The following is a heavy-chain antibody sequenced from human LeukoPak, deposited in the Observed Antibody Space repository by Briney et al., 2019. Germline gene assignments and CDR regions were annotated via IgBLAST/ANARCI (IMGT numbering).Heavy chain of an antibody. J-gene: IGHJ4*02. CDR3: ARRRYSSSWYFDY. D-gene: IGHD6-13*01. Sequence: GGSLRLSCAVSGFTFSSYALSWVRKAPRKGLEWVSGISGSGDGTYYEDSVRGRFTISRDNSKNTLYLQMNSLRAEDSAVYYCARRRYSSSWYFDYWGQGTLVTVSS. V-gene: IGHV3-23*01. CDR1: GFTFSSYA. CDR2: ISGSGDGT.